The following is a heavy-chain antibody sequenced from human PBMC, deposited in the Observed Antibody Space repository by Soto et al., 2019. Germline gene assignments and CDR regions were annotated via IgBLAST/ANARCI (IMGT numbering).Heavy chain of an antibody. CDR3: ARDRFVRGWSYYGMDV. D-gene: IGHD3-3*01. Sequence: QVQLVESGGGVVQPGRSLRLSCAASGFTFSSYAMHWVRQAPGKGLEWVAVISYDGSNKYYADSVKGRFTISRDNXKXXLYLQMNSLRAEDTAVYYCARDRFVRGWSYYGMDVWGQGTTVTVSS. CDR1: GFTFSSYA. J-gene: IGHJ6*02. CDR2: ISYDGSNK. V-gene: IGHV3-30-3*01.